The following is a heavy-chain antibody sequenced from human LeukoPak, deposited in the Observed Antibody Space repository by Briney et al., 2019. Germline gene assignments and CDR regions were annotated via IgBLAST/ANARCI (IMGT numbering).Heavy chain of an antibody. CDR3: AKVVAGNIDYYFDY. J-gene: IGHJ4*02. Sequence: GGSLRLSCEGSAFIFSGHWMNWVRQTPGKGLEWVANIKQDESEKYYVDSVKGRFTISRDNSKNTVYLQMRNLRVEHTAVYYCAKVVAGNIDYYFDYWGQGILVAVSS. CDR2: IKQDESEK. D-gene: IGHD2/OR15-2a*01. V-gene: IGHV3-7*03. CDR1: AFIFSGHW.